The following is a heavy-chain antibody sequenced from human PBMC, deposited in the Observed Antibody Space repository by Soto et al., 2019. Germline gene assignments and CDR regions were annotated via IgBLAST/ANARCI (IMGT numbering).Heavy chain of an antibody. CDR2: TYYRSRWYN. D-gene: IGHD1-7*01. CDR1: GDSVSSNSAA. V-gene: IGHV6-1*01. J-gene: IGHJ6*03. CDR3: AGTTSHYWYYMDV. Sequence: SQTLSLTCAIFGDSVSSNSAAWNWIRQSPSRGLEWLGRTYYRSRWYNDYAVSVKSRITVNPDTSKNQFSLQLTSVTPEDTAVFYCAGTTSHYWYYMDVWGKGTTVTVSS.